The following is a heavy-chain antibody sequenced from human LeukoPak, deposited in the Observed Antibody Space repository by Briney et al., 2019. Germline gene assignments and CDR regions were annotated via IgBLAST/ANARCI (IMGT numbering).Heavy chain of an antibody. J-gene: IGHJ4*02. Sequence: ASVKVSCKASGYTFTGYYMHWVRQPPGQGLEWMGWINPNSGGTNYAQKFQGRVTMTRDTSISTAYMELSRLRSDDTAVYYCAREGGSYHGAFDYWGQGTLVTVSS. V-gene: IGHV1-2*02. CDR3: AREGGSYHGAFDY. CDR2: INPNSGGT. CDR1: GYTFTGYY. D-gene: IGHD1-26*01.